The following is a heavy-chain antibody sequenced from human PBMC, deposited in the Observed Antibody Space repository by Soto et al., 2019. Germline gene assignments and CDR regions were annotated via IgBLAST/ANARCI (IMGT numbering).Heavy chain of an antibody. CDR1: GYTFTGYA. D-gene: IGHD6-19*01. J-gene: IGHJ4*02. V-gene: IGHV1-3*05. Sequence: QVQLVQSGAEEKKPGASVKVSCKASGYTFTGYAMHWVRQAPGQRLEWMGWINAGNGNTKYSQKFKGRVTITRDTSASTAYIELSSLRSEDTAVYYCARAVAVAADFDYWGQGTLVTVSS. CDR3: ARAVAVAADFDY. CDR2: INAGNGNT.